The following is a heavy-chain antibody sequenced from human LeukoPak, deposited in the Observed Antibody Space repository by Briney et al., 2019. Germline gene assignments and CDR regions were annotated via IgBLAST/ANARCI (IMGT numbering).Heavy chain of an antibody. CDR1: GFTVSPYY. J-gene: IGHJ4*02. CDR3: AKVPTLYSSFDY. Sequence: GGSLRLSCAASGFTVSPYYMTWVRQAPGKGLEWVSAISGSGGSTYYADSVKGRFTISRDNSKNTLYLQMNSLRAEDTAVYYCAKVPTLYSSFDYWGQGTLVTVSS. V-gene: IGHV3-23*01. D-gene: IGHD6-19*01. CDR2: ISGSGGST.